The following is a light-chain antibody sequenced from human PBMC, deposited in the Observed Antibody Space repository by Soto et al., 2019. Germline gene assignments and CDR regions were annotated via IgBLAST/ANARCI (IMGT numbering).Light chain of an antibody. CDR1: QSISSW. J-gene: IGKJ2*01. CDR2: DAS. CDR3: QQYNSYWYT. Sequence: DIQMTQSPSTLSAPVGDGVTITCRASQSISSWLAWYQQKPGKAPKLLIYDASGLESGVPSRFSGSGSGTEFTLTISSLQPDDFATYYCQQYNSYWYTFGQGTKVDIK. V-gene: IGKV1-5*01.